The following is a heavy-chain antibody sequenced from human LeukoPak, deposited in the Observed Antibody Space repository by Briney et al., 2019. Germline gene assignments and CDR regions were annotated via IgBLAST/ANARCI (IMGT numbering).Heavy chain of an antibody. J-gene: IGHJ4*02. CDR3: ARVVTIFAVAAFDS. Sequence: GGSLRLSCAASGSTFSNYWMNWVRQAPGKGLEWVANIKQDGSEKYYVDSVKGRFTISRDNAKNSLYLQMNSLRAEDTAIYFCARVVTIFAVAAFDSWGQGTLVTVSS. CDR1: GSTFSNYW. CDR2: IKQDGSEK. V-gene: IGHV3-7*01. D-gene: IGHD3-3*01.